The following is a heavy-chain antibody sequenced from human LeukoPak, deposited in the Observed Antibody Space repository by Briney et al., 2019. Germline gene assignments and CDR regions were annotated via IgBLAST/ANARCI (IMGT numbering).Heavy chain of an antibody. CDR1: GYSISSGYY. D-gene: IGHD4-11*01. CDR2: IYHSGST. CDR3: ARVPTVTTQEGYYYYYYMDV. J-gene: IGHJ6*03. Sequence: SETLSLTCTVSGYSISSGYYWGWIRQPPGQGLEWIGSIYHSGSTYYNPSLKSRVTISVDTSKNQFSLKLSSVTAADTAVYYCARVPTVTTQEGYYYYYYMDVWGKGTTVTVSS. V-gene: IGHV4-38-2*02.